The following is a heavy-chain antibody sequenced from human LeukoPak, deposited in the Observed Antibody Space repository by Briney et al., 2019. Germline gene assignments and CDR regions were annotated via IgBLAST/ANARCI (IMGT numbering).Heavy chain of an antibody. J-gene: IGHJ3*02. CDR2: IDPSDSYT. D-gene: IGHD2-2*01. CDR1: GSSFTSYW. CDR3: ARREYCSSTSCYGGDDAFDI. Sequence: GESLKISYKGSGSSFTSYWISWVRQMPGKGLEWMGRIDPSDSYTNYSPSFQGHVTISADKSISTAYLQWSSLKASDTAMYYCARREYCSSTSCYGGDDAFDIWGQGTMVTVSS. V-gene: IGHV5-10-1*01.